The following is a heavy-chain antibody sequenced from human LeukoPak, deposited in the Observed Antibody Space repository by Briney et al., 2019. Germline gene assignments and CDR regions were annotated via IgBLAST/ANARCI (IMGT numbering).Heavy chain of an antibody. CDR3: ARASPFDP. V-gene: IGHV4-39*07. CDR2: FYHSGST. CDR1: GGSISSSSYY. Sequence: SETLSLTCTVSGGSISSSSYYWGWVRQPPGKGLEWIGSFYHSGSTYYNPSLKSRVTISVDRSKNQFSLKLSSVTAADTAVYYCARASPFDPWGQGTLVTVSS. J-gene: IGHJ5*02.